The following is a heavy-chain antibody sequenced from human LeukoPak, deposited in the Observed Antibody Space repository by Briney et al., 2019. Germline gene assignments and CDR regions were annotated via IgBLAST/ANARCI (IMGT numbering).Heavy chain of an antibody. Sequence: ASVKVSCKASGYTFTGYYMHWVRQAPGQGLEWMGWINPNSGGTNYAQKFQGRVTMTRDTSISTAYMELSRLRSDDTAVYYCARGSQRITMIVVVITLFDYWGQGTLVTVSS. CDR3: ARGSQRITMIVVVITLFDY. CDR1: GYTFTGYY. J-gene: IGHJ4*02. D-gene: IGHD3-22*01. CDR2: INPNSGGT. V-gene: IGHV1-2*02.